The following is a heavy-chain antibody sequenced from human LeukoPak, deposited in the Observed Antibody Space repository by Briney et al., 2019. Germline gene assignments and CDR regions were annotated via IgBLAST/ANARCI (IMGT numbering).Heavy chain of an antibody. CDR3: ARILNGAFDI. CDR1: GGSFSGYY. CDR2: INHSGST. Sequence: PSETLSLTCAVYGGSFSGYYWSWIRQPPGKGLEWIGEINHSGSTNYNPSLKSRVTISVDKSKNQFSLKLSSVTAADTAVYYCARILNGAFDIWGQGTMVTVSS. D-gene: IGHD2-8*01. J-gene: IGHJ3*02. V-gene: IGHV4-34*01.